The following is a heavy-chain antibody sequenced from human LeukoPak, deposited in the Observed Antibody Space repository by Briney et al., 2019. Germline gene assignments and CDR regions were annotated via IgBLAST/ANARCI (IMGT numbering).Heavy chain of an antibody. CDR1: GYTFTSYD. CDR2: MNPNSGNT. J-gene: IGHJ4*02. Sequence: GASVKVSCKASGYTFTSYDINWVRQATGQGLEWMGWMNPNSGNTGYAQKFQGRVTITADKSTSTAYMELSSLRSEDTAVYYCARALGEWELPTYWGQGTLVTVSS. D-gene: IGHD1-26*01. CDR3: ARALGEWELPTY. V-gene: IGHV1-8*01.